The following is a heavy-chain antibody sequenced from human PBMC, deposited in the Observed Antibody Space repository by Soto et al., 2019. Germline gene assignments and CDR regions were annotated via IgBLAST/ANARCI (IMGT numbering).Heavy chain of an antibody. V-gene: IGHV3-21*01. CDR3: ARDQRYDFWSGYYRDYGMDV. D-gene: IGHD3-3*01. J-gene: IGHJ6*02. CDR1: GFTFSSYT. CDR2: ISSRSSYI. Sequence: GGSLRLSCAASGFTFSSYTMNWVRPAPGKGLEWVSSISSRSSYIYYADSVKGRFTISRDNAKISVYLQMSSLRAEDTAVYYCARDQRYDFWSGYYRDYGMDVWGQGT.